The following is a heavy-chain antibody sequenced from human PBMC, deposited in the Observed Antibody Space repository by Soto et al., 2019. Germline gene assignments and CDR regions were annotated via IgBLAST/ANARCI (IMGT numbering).Heavy chain of an antibody. Sequence: ASVKVSCKISGHTLTGSSMHWVRQAPGKRLEWMGCFDLDGGEAIYAQKWHGRVTVTEDTVTGTAYMELSGLKSDDTAVYYCATAPALRGAMISHIYFDFWGQGTPVTVSS. V-gene: IGHV1-24*01. CDR1: GHTLTGSS. CDR2: FDLDGGEA. J-gene: IGHJ4*02. D-gene: IGHD3-10*01. CDR3: ATAPALRGAMISHIYFDF.